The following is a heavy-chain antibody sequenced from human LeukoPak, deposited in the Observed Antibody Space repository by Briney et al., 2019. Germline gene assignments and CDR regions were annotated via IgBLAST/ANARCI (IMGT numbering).Heavy chain of an antibody. CDR2: ISTMSNYI. J-gene: IGHJ4*02. V-gene: IGHV3-21*01. Sequence: GGSLRLSCAASGFDFSTYAINWVRQAPGKGLEWVSSISTMSNYIFYGDSVKGRFTISRDNAKNSVYLQMNSLRPEDTAVYYCARDYVLRFLEWFPLDYWGQGTLVTVSS. CDR3: ARDYVLRFLEWFPLDY. D-gene: IGHD3-3*01. CDR1: GFDFSTYA.